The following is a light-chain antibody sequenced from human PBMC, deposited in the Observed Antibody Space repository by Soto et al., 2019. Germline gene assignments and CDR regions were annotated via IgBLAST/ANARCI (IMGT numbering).Light chain of an antibody. CDR3: QSYDTNLSGSYV. V-gene: IGLV1-40*01. CDR1: SSNIGAGYD. J-gene: IGLJ1*01. CDR2: ETI. Sequence: QSVLTQPPSVSGAPGQGSTTSCTGSSSNIGAGYDVHWYQHLPGTAPNLLIYETINRPSGVPDRLSGSKSGTSASLAITGLQAEDEGDYYCQSYDTNLSGSYVFGTGTKVTVL.